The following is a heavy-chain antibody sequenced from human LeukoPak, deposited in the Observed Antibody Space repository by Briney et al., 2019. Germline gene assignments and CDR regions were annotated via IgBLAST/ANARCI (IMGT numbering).Heavy chain of an antibody. V-gene: IGHV4-31*03. CDR3: ARDCSGPVATGDILTGFGY. J-gene: IGHJ4*02. CDR1: GGSISNGDHY. Sequence: PSETLSLTCTVSGGSISNGDHYWSWIRQHPGKGLEWIGHIYYSGSTYYNPSLKSRGIISVETSKNQFSPKLSSVTAADTAVYYCARDCSGPVATGDILTGFGYWGQGTLVTVSS. CDR2: IYYSGST. D-gene: IGHD3-9*01.